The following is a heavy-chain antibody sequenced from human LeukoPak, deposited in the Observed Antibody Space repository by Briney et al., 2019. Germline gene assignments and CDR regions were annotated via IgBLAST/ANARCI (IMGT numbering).Heavy chain of an antibody. CDR1: GFTFDDYA. CDR2: ISGSGGST. Sequence: GGSLRLACAASGFTFDDYAMSWGRQAPGKGLEWVSAISGSGGSTYYADSVKGRFTISRDNSKNTLYLQMNSLRAEDTAVYYCAKDQLGSSPELDYWGQGPLVTVSS. D-gene: IGHD6-6*01. V-gene: IGHV3-23*01. CDR3: AKDQLGSSPELDY. J-gene: IGHJ4*02.